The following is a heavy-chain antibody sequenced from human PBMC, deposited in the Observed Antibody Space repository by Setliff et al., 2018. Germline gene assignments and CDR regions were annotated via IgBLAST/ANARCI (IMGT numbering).Heavy chain of an antibody. Sequence: ASVKVSCKASGYTFTGYYMHWVRQAPGQGLEWMGGIIPIFGTANYAQKFQGRVTITADESTSTAYMELSSLRSEDTAVYYCARSGPYGMGVGNSGWYYRDYWGQGTLVTVSS. CDR3: ARSGPYGMGVGNSGWYYRDY. CDR1: GYTFTGYY. J-gene: IGHJ4*02. CDR2: IIPIFGTA. D-gene: IGHD6-19*01. V-gene: IGHV1-69*13.